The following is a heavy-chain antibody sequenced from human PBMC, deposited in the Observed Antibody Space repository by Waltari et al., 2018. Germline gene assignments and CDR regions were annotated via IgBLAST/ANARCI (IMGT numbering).Heavy chain of an antibody. Sequence: QVQLQESGPGLVKASETLSLTCTVSGGSIISQYWSWIRQSPGKGLEWIGHIYHSGNTNYNPSLRGRVTISADKFKNQFSLTLNVVLAEDTAVYYCAREGGNSVYADFRYFDYWGQGTLVTVSS. CDR1: GGSIISQY. CDR3: AREGGNSVYADFRYFDY. J-gene: IGHJ4*02. CDR2: IYHSGNT. V-gene: IGHV4-59*11. D-gene: IGHD5-12*01.